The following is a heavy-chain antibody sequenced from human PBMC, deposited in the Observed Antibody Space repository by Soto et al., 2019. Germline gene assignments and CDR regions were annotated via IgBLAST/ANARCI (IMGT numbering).Heavy chain of an antibody. D-gene: IGHD3-9*01. V-gene: IGHV4-38-2*01. CDR1: GYSISSGFY. J-gene: IGHJ4*02. CDR2: IYNSGST. CDR3: ASREDILAPWK. Sequence: SETLSLTCAVSGYSISSGFYWAWIRQPPGKGLEWIGSIYNSGSTSFSSSLKSRATISVDTSENQFSLKVTSVTAADTAVYYCASREDILAPWKWGQGTLVTVSS.